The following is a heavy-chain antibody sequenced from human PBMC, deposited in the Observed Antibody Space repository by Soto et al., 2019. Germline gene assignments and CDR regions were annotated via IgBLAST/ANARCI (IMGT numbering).Heavy chain of an antibody. V-gene: IGHV4-59*08. CDR3: ARLMYYYDSSGYNTPHAFDI. CDR2: IYYSGST. Sequence: SETLSLTCTVSGGSISSYYWSWIRQPPGKGLEWIGYIYYSGSTNYNPSLKSRVTISVDTSKNQFSLKLSSVTAADTAVYYCARLMYYYDSSGYNTPHAFDIWGQGTTVTVS. CDR1: GGSISSYY. D-gene: IGHD3-22*01. J-gene: IGHJ3*02.